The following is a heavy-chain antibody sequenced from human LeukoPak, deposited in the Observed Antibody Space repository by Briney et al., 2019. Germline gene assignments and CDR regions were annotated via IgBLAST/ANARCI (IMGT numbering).Heavy chain of an antibody. CDR3: AKEGRVAVSGLYLDH. Sequence: PGGSLRLSCEASGGTLTTYAMSWARQAPGKGLEWVSGISSSGSGGNTYYADSVKGRFTTSRDNSKNMLFLQMNSLRAEDTAVYYCAKEGRVAVSGLYLDHWGQGTLVTVSS. CDR1: GGTLTTYA. D-gene: IGHD6-19*01. J-gene: IGHJ4*02. CDR2: ISSSGSGGNT. V-gene: IGHV3-23*01.